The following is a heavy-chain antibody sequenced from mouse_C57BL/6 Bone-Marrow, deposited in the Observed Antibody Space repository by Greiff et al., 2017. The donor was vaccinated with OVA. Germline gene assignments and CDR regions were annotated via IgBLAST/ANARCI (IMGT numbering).Heavy chain of an antibody. J-gene: IGHJ3*01. CDR1: GYAFTNYL. Sequence: QVQLKESGAELVRPGTSVKVSFKASGYAFTNYLIEWVKQRPGQGLEWIGVINPGSGGTNYNEKFKGKATLTADKSSSTAYMQLSSLTSEDSAVYVCARDASFAYWGQGTLVTVSA. CDR3: ARDASFAY. CDR2: INPGSGGT. V-gene: IGHV1-54*01.